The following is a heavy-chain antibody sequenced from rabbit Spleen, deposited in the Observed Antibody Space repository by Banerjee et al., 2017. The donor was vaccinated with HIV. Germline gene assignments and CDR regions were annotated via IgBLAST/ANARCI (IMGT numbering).Heavy chain of an antibody. Sequence: QSLEESGGGLVQPEGSLTLTCKVSGFDFSSSYYMCWVRQAPGKGLEWIACIYGGSSGSTYYANWAKGRFTISKTSSTTVTLHMTSLTVADTATYFCARDAGSGHYIDAYFDLWGPGTLVTVS. J-gene: IGHJ4*01. D-gene: IGHD8-1*01. CDR2: IYGGSSGST. V-gene: IGHV1S40*01. CDR1: GFDFSSSYY. CDR3: ARDAGSGHYIDAYFDL.